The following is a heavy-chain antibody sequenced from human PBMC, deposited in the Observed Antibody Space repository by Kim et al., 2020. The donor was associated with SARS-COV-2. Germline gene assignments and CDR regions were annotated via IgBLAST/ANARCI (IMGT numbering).Heavy chain of an antibody. Sequence: YADSVKGRFTISRDNAKNSLYMQMNSLRAEDTAEYYCAREMTTVTTDFDYWGQGTLVTVSS. D-gene: IGHD4-17*01. J-gene: IGHJ4*02. V-gene: IGHV3-21*01. CDR3: AREMTTVTTDFDY.